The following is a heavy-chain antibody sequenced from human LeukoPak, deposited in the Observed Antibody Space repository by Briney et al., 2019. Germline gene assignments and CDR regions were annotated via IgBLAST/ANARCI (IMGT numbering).Heavy chain of an antibody. Sequence: ASVKVSCKASGNTFSGHYMHWVRQAPGQGLEWVGWLDPNSGGTNYAQKFQGRVSMTRDTSISTDYMELSRLRSDDTAVYYCARTAGYSYLAFWGQGTLVTVSS. CDR2: LDPNSGGT. J-gene: IGHJ4*02. CDR1: GNTFSGHY. V-gene: IGHV1-2*02. CDR3: ARTAGYSYLAF. D-gene: IGHD5-18*01.